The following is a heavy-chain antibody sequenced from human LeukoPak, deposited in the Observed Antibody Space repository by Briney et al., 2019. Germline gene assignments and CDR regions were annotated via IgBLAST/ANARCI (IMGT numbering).Heavy chain of an antibody. CDR1: GDSVSSNSAA. D-gene: IGHD3-10*01. CDR2: TYYRSKWYN. CDR3: ARAHYGSGSFYFDY. J-gene: IGHJ4*02. Sequence: SQTLSLTCAISGDSVSSNSAAWNWIRQSPSRGLEWLGRTYYRSKWYNDYAVSVKSRITINPDTSKNQFSLKLSSVTAADTAVYYCARAHYGSGSFYFDYWGQGTLVTVSS. V-gene: IGHV6-1*01.